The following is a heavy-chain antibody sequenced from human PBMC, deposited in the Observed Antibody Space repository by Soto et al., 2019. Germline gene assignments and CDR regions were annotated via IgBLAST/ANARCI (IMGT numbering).Heavy chain of an antibody. D-gene: IGHD2-8*01. CDR1: GGTFSSYA. CDR3: ARDKMWTNGPLGYGMDV. Sequence: QVQLVQSGAEVKKPGSSVKVSCKASGGTFSSYAISWVRQAPGQGLEWMGGIIPIFGTANYAQKFQGRVTITADETTSTAYMGLSSLRSEDTAVYYCARDKMWTNGPLGYGMDVWGQGTTVTVSS. CDR2: IIPIFGTA. J-gene: IGHJ6*02. V-gene: IGHV1-69*12.